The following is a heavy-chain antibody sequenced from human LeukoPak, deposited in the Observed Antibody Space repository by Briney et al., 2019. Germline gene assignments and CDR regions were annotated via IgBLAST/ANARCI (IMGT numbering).Heavy chain of an antibody. CDR1: GFTFSSYA. J-gene: IGHJ4*02. CDR3: ARTLNYDSGNSYRHFDY. D-gene: IGHD3-22*01. V-gene: IGHV3-30-3*01. CDR2: ISYDGSNK. Sequence: GGSLRLSCAASGFTFSSYAMHWVRQAPGKGLEWVAVISYDGSNKYYADSVKGRFTISRDNSKNTLYLQMNSLRVEDTAVYYCARTLNYDSGNSYRHFDYWGQGSLVTVSS.